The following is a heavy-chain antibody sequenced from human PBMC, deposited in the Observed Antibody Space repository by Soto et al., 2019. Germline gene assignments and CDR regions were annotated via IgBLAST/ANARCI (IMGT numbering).Heavy chain of an antibody. D-gene: IGHD2-2*03. Sequence: SETRPRTCTVSAGAGSSNSYSSGLIRQSPGKELEWIGSNASSENTHYTPSLLSRVTMSVATSMNESSLRLSSVTAADTAVYYCARLNGYCVGTSCPRSYGMDVWGQGTTVT. CDR1: AGAGSSNSYS. CDR2: NASSENT. J-gene: IGHJ6*02. CDR3: ARLNGYCVGTSCPRSYGMDV. V-gene: IGHV4-39*01.